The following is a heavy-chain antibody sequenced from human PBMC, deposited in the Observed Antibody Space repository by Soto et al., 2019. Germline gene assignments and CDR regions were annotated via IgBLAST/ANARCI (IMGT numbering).Heavy chain of an antibody. V-gene: IGHV3-21*01. J-gene: IGHJ4*02. Sequence: PGGSLRLSCAASGFTFSSYDMNWVRQAPGKGLEWVSSISSSSSYIYYADSVKGRFTISRDNAKNTLYLQMNSLKTEDTALYYCASGLEEYSSSWHAYWGQGSPGTVSS. CDR1: GFTFSSYD. D-gene: IGHD6-13*01. CDR3: ASGLEEYSSSWHAY. CDR2: ISSSSSYI.